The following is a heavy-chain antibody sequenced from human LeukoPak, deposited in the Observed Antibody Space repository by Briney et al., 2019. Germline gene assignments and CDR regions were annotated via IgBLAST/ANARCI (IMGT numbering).Heavy chain of an antibody. CDR2: IYYGGST. CDR1: SGSISSSNYY. D-gene: IGHD3-10*01. J-gene: IGHJ3*02. V-gene: IGHV4-39*01. CDR3: ARQFGSYYGAFDI. Sequence: PSETLSLTCTVSSGSISSSNYYWAWIRQPPGKGLEWLGSIYYGGSTYYNPSLKSRVTISVDTSKNQFSLKLSSVTATDTAVYYCARQFGSYYGAFDIWGQGTMVTVSS.